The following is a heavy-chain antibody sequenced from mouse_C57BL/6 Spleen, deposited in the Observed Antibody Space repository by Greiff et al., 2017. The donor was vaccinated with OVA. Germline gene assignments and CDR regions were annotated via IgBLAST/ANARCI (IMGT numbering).Heavy chain of an antibody. Sequence: QVQLQQSGAELVKPGASVKISCKASGYAFSSYWMQFVNPQPGKGLDGIVQIYPGDGDTNYNGKFKGKATLTADKSSSTAYMQLSSLTSEDSTVYFCARSTGGGDFDYWGQGTTLTVSS. V-gene: IGHV1-80*01. CDR3: ARSTGGGDFDY. D-gene: IGHD4-1*01. CDR1: GYAFSSYW. CDR2: IYPGDGDT. J-gene: IGHJ2*01.